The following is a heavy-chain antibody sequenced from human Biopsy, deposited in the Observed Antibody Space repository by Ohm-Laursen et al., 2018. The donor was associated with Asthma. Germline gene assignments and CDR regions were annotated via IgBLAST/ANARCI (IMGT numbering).Heavy chain of an antibody. CDR2: LIPVLGTP. Sequence: SVKVSCKASGDSFSNYAISWVRQAPGQGLEWMGGLIPVLGTPDHAQMFEGRVTITADESTSTAYMELRSLRSEDTAMYYCARTYYDFLTGQVNDAFALWGQGTMVTVSS. V-gene: IGHV1-69*13. D-gene: IGHD3-9*01. CDR1: GDSFSNYA. CDR3: ARTYYDFLTGQVNDAFAL. J-gene: IGHJ3*01.